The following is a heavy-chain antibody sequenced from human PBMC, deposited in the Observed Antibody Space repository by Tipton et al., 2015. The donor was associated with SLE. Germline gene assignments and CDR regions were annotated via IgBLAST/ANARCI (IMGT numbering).Heavy chain of an antibody. CDR1: GGSLSSADYY. D-gene: IGHD3-22*01. J-gene: IGHJ3*02. V-gene: IGHV4-30-4*01. CDR3: ARAPTMIVEREREDYAFDI. Sequence: TLSLTCSVSGGSLSSADYYWSWIRQPPGKGLEWIGYIFYSGTTYYNPSLKSRVTMSVDTSKNQFSLKLSSVTAADTAVYYCARAPTMIVEREREDYAFDIWGQGTLVTVSS. CDR2: IFYSGTT.